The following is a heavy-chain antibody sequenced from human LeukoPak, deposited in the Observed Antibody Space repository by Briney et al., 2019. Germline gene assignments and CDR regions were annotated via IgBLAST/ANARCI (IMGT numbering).Heavy chain of an antibody. J-gene: IGHJ5*02. V-gene: IGHV3-7*02. CDR1: GFTFSSYW. CDR3: AKGGRFPGS. Sequence: PGGSLRLSCAASGFTFSSYWMNWVRQAPGEGLEWVANIKEDGSEATYVDSVKGRFTISRDNAKNSLYMKMNSLRVEDTAVYYWAKGGRFPGSWGQGALGTVSS. CDR2: IKEDGSEA. D-gene: IGHD1-26*01.